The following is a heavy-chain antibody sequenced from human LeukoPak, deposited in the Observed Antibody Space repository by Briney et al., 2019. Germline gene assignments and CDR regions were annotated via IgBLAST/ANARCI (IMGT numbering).Heavy chain of an antibody. CDR3: ARVGIVGAARAPLDY. D-gene: IGHD1-26*01. CDR2: INPSGGST. Sequence: GASVKVSCTASGYTFTSYNMHWVRQAPGQGLEWMGIINPSGGSTSYAQKFQGRVTMTRDTSTSTVYMELSSLRSEDTAVYYCARVGIVGAARAPLDYWGQGTLVTVSS. V-gene: IGHV1-46*01. J-gene: IGHJ4*02. CDR1: GYTFTSYN.